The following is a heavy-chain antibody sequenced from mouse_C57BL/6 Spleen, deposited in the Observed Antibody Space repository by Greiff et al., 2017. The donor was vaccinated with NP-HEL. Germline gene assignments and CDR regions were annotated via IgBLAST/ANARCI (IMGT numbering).Heavy chain of an antibody. CDR1: GYTFTSYW. CDR2: IHPNSGST. J-gene: IGHJ2*01. Sequence: QVQLQQPGAELVKPGASVKLSCKASGYTFTSYWMHWVKQRPGQGLEWIGMIHPNSGSTNYNEKFKSKATLTVDKSSSTAYMQRSSLTSEDSAVYYCARSGGSSYYYFDYWGQGTTLTVSS. CDR3: ARSGGSSYYYFDY. D-gene: IGHD1-1*01. V-gene: IGHV1-64*01.